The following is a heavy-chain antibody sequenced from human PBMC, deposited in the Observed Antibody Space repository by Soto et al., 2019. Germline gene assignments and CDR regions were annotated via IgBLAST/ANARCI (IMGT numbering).Heavy chain of an antibody. CDR3: AKENTPDYGDYVDY. Sequence: GGSLRLSCAASGFTFSSYAMSWVRQAPGKGLKWISSISGSGTSTYYADSVKGRFTISRDNSKNTMYLQMNSLRAEDTALYFCAKENTPDYGDYVDYWGQGTLVTLSS. D-gene: IGHD4-17*01. V-gene: IGHV3-23*01. CDR1: GFTFSSYA. CDR2: ISGSGTST. J-gene: IGHJ4*02.